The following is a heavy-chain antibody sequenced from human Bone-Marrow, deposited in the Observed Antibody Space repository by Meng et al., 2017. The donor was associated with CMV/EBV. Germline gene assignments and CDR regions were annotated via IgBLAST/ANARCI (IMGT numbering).Heavy chain of an antibody. Sequence: SETLSLTCAISGDSVSSNSAAWNWIRQSPSRGLEWLGRTYYSSKWYNDYAVSVKSRITINTDTSKNQFSLQLKSVTPEDTAVYYWARAQYYDILTGYYRFDYWGQGTLVTVSS. V-gene: IGHV6-1*01. J-gene: IGHJ4*02. CDR3: ARAQYYDILTGYYRFDY. CDR1: GDSVSSNSAA. D-gene: IGHD3-9*01. CDR2: TYYSSKWYN.